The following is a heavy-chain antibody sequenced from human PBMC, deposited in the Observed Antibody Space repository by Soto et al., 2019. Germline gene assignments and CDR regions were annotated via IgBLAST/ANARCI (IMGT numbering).Heavy chain of an antibody. CDR2: ISGSGDTT. D-gene: IGHD3-16*01. CDR3: ATAEDWMIHTAECFQH. CDR1: GFTFSSYA. J-gene: IGHJ1*01. V-gene: IGHV3-23*01. Sequence: EVQLLESGGSLVQPGGSLRLSCSASGFTFSSYAMTWVRQVPGKGLEWVSSISGSGDTTYHADSVKGRLTISRDNSKNTLYLQMNGLRVEDTAVYYCATAEDWMIHTAECFQHWGQGTLVTVSS.